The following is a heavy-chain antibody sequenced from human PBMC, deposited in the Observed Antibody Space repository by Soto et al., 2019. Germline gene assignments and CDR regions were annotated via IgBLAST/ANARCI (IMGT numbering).Heavy chain of an antibody. CDR1: GDSVSSGSYF. CDR3: MRTNSRGQWAALY. J-gene: IGHJ4*02. V-gene: IGHV4-61*01. D-gene: IGHD2-15*01. CDR2: IDSSGTT. Sequence: QVQLQESGPGLVKPSETLSLSCTVSGDSVSSGSYFWRWVRQPPVKGLEWLAYIDSSGTTSYNPSLRSRVTLSADTSKNQISLKLSSVTTADTAVYYCMRTNSRGQWAALYWGQGTLVTVSS.